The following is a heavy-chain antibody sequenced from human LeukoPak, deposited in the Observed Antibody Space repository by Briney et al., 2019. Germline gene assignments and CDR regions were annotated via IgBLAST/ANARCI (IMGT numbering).Heavy chain of an antibody. Sequence: PSQTLSLTCTVSGGSISSGSYYWSWIRQPAGKGLEWIGRIYTSGSTNYNPSLKSRVTISVGTSKNQFSLKLSSVTAADTAVYYCARTSNYNWNYWFDPWGQGTLVTVSS. CDR1: GGSISSGSYY. CDR2: IYTSGST. V-gene: IGHV4-61*02. J-gene: IGHJ5*02. CDR3: ARTSNYNWNYWFDP. D-gene: IGHD1-7*01.